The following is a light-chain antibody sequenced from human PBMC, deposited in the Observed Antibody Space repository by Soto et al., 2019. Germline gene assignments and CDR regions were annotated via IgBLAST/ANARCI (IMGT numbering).Light chain of an antibody. CDR1: QSIRDW. CDR3: QQYTNYPWT. Sequence: IQMTQSPATLSACVGDRATITCRATQSIRDWLAWFQQKPGKAPRLLIYEASRLESGVPSRISGSGSGTEFTLTISSLQPDDFATYYCQQYTNYPWTFGQGTKVDIK. V-gene: IGKV1-5*03. J-gene: IGKJ1*01. CDR2: EAS.